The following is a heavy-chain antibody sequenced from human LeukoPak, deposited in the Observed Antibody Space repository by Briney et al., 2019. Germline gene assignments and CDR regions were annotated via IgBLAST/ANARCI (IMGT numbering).Heavy chain of an antibody. J-gene: IGHJ5*02. Sequence: GGSLRLSCAASGFTFSSYAMSWVRQAPGKGLEWVSAISGSGGSTYYADSVKGRFTISRDNSKNTLYLQMNSLRAEDTAVYYCAKDLTVYDSSGYYYASWNWFDPWGQGTLVTVSS. CDR2: ISGSGGST. D-gene: IGHD3-22*01. CDR3: AKDLTVYDSSGYYYASWNWFDP. CDR1: GFTFSSYA. V-gene: IGHV3-23*01.